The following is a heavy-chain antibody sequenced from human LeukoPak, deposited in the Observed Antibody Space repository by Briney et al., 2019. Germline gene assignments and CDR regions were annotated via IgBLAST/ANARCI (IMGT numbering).Heavy chain of an antibody. CDR3: ARGYSNGWYYFDY. CDR1: GGSVSSGSYY. CDR2: IYYSGST. J-gene: IGHJ4*02. D-gene: IGHD6-19*01. Sequence: PSETLSLTCTVSGGSVSSGSYYWSWIRQPPGKGLEWIGYIYYSGSTNYNPSLKSRVTISVDTSKNQFSLRLTSVTAADTAVYYCARGYSNGWYYFDYWGQGTLVTVSS. V-gene: IGHV4-61*01.